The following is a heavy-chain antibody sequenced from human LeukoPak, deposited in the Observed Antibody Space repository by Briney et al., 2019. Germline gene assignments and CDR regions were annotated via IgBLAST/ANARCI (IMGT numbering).Heavy chain of an antibody. CDR2: ISYSGST. J-gene: IGHJ5*02. V-gene: IGHV4-59*08. Sequence: PSETLSLTCTVSGGSITNYYWSWIRQPPGKGLEWIGYISYSGSTNYNPSLKSRVTISVDTSKNQFSLNLRSVTAADTAIYYCARQANWFDPWGQGTLVTVSS. CDR1: GGSITNYY. CDR3: ARQANWFDP.